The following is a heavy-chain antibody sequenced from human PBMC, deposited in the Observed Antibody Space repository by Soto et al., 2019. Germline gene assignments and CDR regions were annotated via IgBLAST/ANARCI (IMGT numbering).Heavy chain of an antibody. CDR3: ARGLLRYDILTGYYMEWFDP. V-gene: IGHV4-34*01. D-gene: IGHD3-9*01. CDR1: GRSFSGYY. CDR2: INHSGST. J-gene: IGHJ5*02. Sequence: SETLSLTCDVYGRSFSGYYWSRIRQPPGKGLEWIGEINHSGSTNYNPSLKSRVTISVDTSKNQFSLKLSSVTAADTAVYYCARGLLRYDILTGYYMEWFDPWGQGTLVTVS.